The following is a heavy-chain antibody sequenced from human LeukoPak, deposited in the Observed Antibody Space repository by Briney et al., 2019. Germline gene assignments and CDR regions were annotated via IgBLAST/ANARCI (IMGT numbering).Heavy chain of an antibody. V-gene: IGHV3-21*01. CDR2: ISNSSTYI. CDR3: ARWVCSSTSCYYFDY. Sequence: GGSLRLSCAASGFTFSGYTMTWVRQAPGKGLEWVSSISNSSTYIYYADSVRGRFTISRDGVQNSLYLQMNSLRAEDTAVYYCARWVCSSTSCYYFDYWGQGTLVVVSS. CDR1: GFTFSGYT. J-gene: IGHJ4*02. D-gene: IGHD2-2*01.